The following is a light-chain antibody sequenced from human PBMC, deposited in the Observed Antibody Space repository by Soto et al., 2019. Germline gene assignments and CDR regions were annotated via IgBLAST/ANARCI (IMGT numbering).Light chain of an antibody. Sequence: QSVLTQPASVSGSPGQSITISCTGTSSDVGGYNYVSWYQQHPGKAPKFMIYDVSNRPSGVSNRFPGSKSGNTASLTISGLQVEDEADYYCSSYTTSNTRQIVFGTGTKVTVL. V-gene: IGLV2-14*01. J-gene: IGLJ1*01. CDR2: DVS. CDR1: SSDVGGYNY. CDR3: SSYTTSNTRQIV.